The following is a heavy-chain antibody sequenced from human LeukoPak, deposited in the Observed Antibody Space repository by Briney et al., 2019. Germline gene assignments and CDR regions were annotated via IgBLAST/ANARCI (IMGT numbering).Heavy chain of an antibody. Sequence: GGSLRLSCAASGFTFSSYDMHWVRQPTGKGLEWVSAIGTAGDTYYPGSVRGRFTISRENAKNSLYLQMNSLRAGDTAVYYCVRGTGYSAYDYDFDYWGQGTLVTVSS. CDR3: VRGTGYSAYDYDFDY. D-gene: IGHD5-12*01. V-gene: IGHV3-13*04. CDR2: IGTAGDT. J-gene: IGHJ4*02. CDR1: GFTFSSYD.